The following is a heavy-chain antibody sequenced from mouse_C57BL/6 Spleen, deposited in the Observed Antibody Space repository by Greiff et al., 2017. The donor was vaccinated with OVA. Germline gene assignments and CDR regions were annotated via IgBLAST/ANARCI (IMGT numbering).Heavy chain of an antibody. J-gene: IGHJ4*01. V-gene: IGHV1-39*01. CDR3: ARRDYYGSNAMDY. CDR2: INPNYGTP. CDR1: GYSFTDYN. Sequence: LQESGPELVKPGASVKISCKASGYSFTDYNMNWVKQSNGKSLEWIGVINPNYGTPSYNQTFKGTATLTVDQSSSTAYMQLNSLTSEDSAVYYCARRDYYGSNAMDYWGQGTSVTVSS. D-gene: IGHD1-1*01.